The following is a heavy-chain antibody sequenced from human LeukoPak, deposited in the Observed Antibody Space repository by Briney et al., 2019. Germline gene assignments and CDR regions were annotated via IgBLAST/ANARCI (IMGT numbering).Heavy chain of an antibody. Sequence: GGSLRLSCAASGFTFSSYWMSWVRQAPGKGLEWVANIKQDGSEKYYVDSVKGRFTISRDNAKNSLYPQMNSLRAEDTAVYYCARVYYDFWSGSFDYWGQGTLVTVSS. CDR1: GFTFSSYW. J-gene: IGHJ4*02. CDR2: IKQDGSEK. D-gene: IGHD3-3*01. V-gene: IGHV3-7*01. CDR3: ARVYYDFWSGSFDY.